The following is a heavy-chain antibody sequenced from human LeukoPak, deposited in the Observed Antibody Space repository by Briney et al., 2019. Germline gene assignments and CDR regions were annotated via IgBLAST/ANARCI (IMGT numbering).Heavy chain of an antibody. D-gene: IGHD6-19*01. CDR1: GFTFSSYS. CDR3: AREAVAVGSSAGMDV. V-gene: IGHV3-21*01. Sequence: GGSLRLSCAASGFTFSSYSMTWVRQAPGKGLEWVSSISSSSSYIYYADSVKGRFTISRDNAKNSLYLQMNSLRAEDTAVYYCAREAVAVGSSAGMDVWGQGTTVTVSS. CDR2: ISSSSSYI. J-gene: IGHJ6*02.